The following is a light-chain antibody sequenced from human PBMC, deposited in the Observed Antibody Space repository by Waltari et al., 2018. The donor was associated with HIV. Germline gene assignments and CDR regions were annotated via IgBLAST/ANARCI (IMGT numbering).Light chain of an antibody. Sequence: QTVVTQEPSFSVSPGGTVTLTCGLNSGSVSTTSFPSWSQQPPGQAPRTLIYSTNIRSSGVPDRFSGSILGNKAALTITGAQADDESDYYCLVHMGHGAWVFGGGTKLTVL. CDR3: LVHMGHGAWV. V-gene: IGLV8-61*01. CDR1: SGSVSTTSF. J-gene: IGLJ3*02. CDR2: STN.